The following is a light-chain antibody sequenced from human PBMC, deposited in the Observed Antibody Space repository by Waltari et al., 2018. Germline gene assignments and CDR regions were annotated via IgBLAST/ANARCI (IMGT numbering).Light chain of an antibody. CDR2: SND. Sequence: QSVVTQPPSASGTPGQTVTISCSGTTSNIGSYAVNWYQQLPGTAPRLLLYSNDHRPSGVPDRFSGSKSGTSASLAISGLQSEDGADYYCAAWDDSLKGQVFGGGTKLTVL. CDR1: TSNIGSYA. CDR3: AAWDDSLKGQV. V-gene: IGLV1-44*01. J-gene: IGLJ3*02.